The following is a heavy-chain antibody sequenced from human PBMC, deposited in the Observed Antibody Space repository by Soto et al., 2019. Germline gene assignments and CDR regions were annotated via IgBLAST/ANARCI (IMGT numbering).Heavy chain of an antibody. CDR3: ASSYGGNPTFDY. D-gene: IGHD4-17*01. Sequence: SVKVSCKASGYTFTDYYVHWVRQAPGQGLEWMGGIIPIFGTANYAQKFQGRVTITADESTSTAYMELSSLRSEDTAVYYCASSYGGNPTFDYWGQGTLVTGSS. V-gene: IGHV1-69*13. CDR1: GYTFTDYY. CDR2: IIPIFGTA. J-gene: IGHJ4*02.